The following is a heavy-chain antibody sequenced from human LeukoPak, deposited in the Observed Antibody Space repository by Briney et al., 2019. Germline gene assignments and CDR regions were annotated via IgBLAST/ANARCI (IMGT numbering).Heavy chain of an antibody. CDR1: GGSISSSNW. Sequence: SGTLSLTCAVSGGSISSSNWWSWVRQPPGKGLEWIGNIYDSGSTNYNPSLKSRVTISVDTSKNQCSLKLSSVTAADTAVYYCARQSISGSSLSYFDYWGQGTLVTVSS. CDR2: IYDSGST. V-gene: IGHV4-4*02. D-gene: IGHD3-22*01. J-gene: IGHJ4*02. CDR3: ARQSISGSSLSYFDY.